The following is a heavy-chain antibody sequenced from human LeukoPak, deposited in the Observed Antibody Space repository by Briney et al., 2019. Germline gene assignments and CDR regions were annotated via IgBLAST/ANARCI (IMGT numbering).Heavy chain of an antibody. D-gene: IGHD3-9*01. CDR1: GFTFSSYA. Sequence: GGSLRLSCAASGFTFSSYAMHWVRQAPGKGLEWVAVISYDGSNKYYADSVKGRFTISRDNSKNTLYLQMNSLRAEDTAVYYCAREGDYDILATYYYYYGMDVWGKGTTVTVSS. CDR3: AREGDYDILATYYYYYGMDV. V-gene: IGHV3-30*04. J-gene: IGHJ6*04. CDR2: ISYDGSNK.